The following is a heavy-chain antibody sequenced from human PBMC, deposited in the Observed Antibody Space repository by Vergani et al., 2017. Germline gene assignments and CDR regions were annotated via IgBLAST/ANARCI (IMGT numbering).Heavy chain of an antibody. CDR1: GFTFSSYG. CDR2: ISYDGSNK. V-gene: IGHV3-30*18. Sequence: QVQLVESGGGVVQPGRSLRLSCAASGFTFSSYGMHWVRQAPGKGLEWVAVISYDGSNKYYADSVKGRFTISRDNSKNTLYLQMNSLRAEDTAVYYCEKVGATKTGMDVWGQGTTVTVSS. J-gene: IGHJ6*02. D-gene: IGHD1-14*01. CDR3: EKVGATKTGMDV.